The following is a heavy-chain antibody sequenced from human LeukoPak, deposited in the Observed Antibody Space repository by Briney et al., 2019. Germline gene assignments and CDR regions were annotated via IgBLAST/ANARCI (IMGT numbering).Heavy chain of an antibody. CDR2: IYYSGST. CDR1: GGSVSSGSYY. Sequence: SETLSLTCTVSGGSVSSGSYYWSWIRQPPGKGLEWIGYIYYSGSTNYNPSLKSRVTISVDTSKNQFSLKLSSVTAADTAVYYCARDSISDSSGYYGYNWFGPWGQGTLVTVSS. CDR3: ARDSISDSSGYYGYNWFGP. D-gene: IGHD3-22*01. J-gene: IGHJ5*02. V-gene: IGHV4-61*01.